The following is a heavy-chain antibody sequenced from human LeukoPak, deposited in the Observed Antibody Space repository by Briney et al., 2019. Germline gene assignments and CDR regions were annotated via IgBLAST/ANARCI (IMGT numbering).Heavy chain of an antibody. CDR1: GDSVSSNSAA. D-gene: IGHD2-2*01. CDR3: AREDPGDIVVVPAAHGPDRGFDP. Sequence: SQTLSLTCAISGDSVSSNSAAWNWIRQSPSRGLEWLGRTYYRSKWYNDYAVSVKSRITINPDTSKNQFSLQLNSVTPEDTAVYYCAREDPGDIVVVPAAHGPDRGFDPWGQGTLVTVSS. J-gene: IGHJ5*02. CDR2: TYYRSKWYN. V-gene: IGHV6-1*01.